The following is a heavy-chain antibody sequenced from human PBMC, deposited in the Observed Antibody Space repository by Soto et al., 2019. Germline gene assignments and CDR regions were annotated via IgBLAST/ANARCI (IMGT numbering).Heavy chain of an antibody. CDR2: ISAYNGNT. CDR3: ASSTGTTLSFDY. D-gene: IGHD1-7*01. J-gene: IGHJ4*02. CDR1: GYTFTNFG. Sequence: ASVKVSCKASGYTFTNFGISWLRQAPGQGLEWMGWISAYNGNTNYAQNFQGRVTMTTDTSISTAYMELSRLRSDDTAVYYCASSTGTTLSFDYWGQGTLVTVSS. V-gene: IGHV1-18*01.